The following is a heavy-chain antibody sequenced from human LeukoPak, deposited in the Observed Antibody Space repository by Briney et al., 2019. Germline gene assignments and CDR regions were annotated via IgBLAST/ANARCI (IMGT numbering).Heavy chain of an antibody. CDR2: FSSNGGST. CDR3: ARDQGSSSVFDY. J-gene: IGHJ4*02. V-gene: IGHV3-64*01. Sequence: GGSLRLSCAASGFTFSSYAMHWVRQAPGKGLEYVSAFSSNGGSTYYANSVKGRFTISRDNSKNTLYLQMGSLRAGDMAVYYCARDQGSSSVFDYWGQGTLVTVSS. CDR1: GFTFSSYA. D-gene: IGHD2-2*01.